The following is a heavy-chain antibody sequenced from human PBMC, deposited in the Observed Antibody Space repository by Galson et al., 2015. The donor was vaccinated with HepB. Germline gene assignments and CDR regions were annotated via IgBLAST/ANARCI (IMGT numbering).Heavy chain of an antibody. CDR1: GYTFTSYY. D-gene: IGHD2-15*01. CDR2: INPSGGST. J-gene: IGHJ4*02. Sequence: SVKVSCKASGYTFTSYYMHWVRQAPGQGLEWMGIINPSGGSTSYAQKFQGRVTMTRDTSTSTVYMELSSLRSEDTAVYYCARDRGDCSGGSCYLFDYWGQGTLVTVSS. CDR3: ARDRGDCSGGSCYLFDY. V-gene: IGHV1-46*01.